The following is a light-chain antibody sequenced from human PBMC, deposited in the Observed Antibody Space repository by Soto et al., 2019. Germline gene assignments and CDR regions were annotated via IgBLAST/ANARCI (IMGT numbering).Light chain of an antibody. CDR3: QHDGSSPRFA. Sequence: DIVLTQSPGTLSLSPGERATLSCRASQSVSSSYLAWYQQKPGQAPSRLIYGASSRATGSPDRFSGSGSGTDFTLTICRLEPEDFAVSDCQHDGSSPRFAFGPGTKVDIK. CDR2: GAS. J-gene: IGKJ3*01. V-gene: IGKV3-20*01. CDR1: QSVSSSY.